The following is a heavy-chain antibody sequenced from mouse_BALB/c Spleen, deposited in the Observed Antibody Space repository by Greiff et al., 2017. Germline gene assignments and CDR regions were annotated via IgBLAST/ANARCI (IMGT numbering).Heavy chain of an antibody. J-gene: IGHJ2*01. D-gene: IGHD3-2*01. CDR1: GYTFTSYW. CDR2: INPSTGYT. CDR3: ARLDSSGYYCDY. V-gene: IGHV1-7*01. Sequence: QVQLQQSGAELAKPGASVKMSCKASGYTFTSYWMHWVKQRPGQGLEWIGYINPSTGYTEYNQKFKDKATLTADKSSSTAYMQLSGLTSEDSAVYYCARLDSSGYYCDYWGQGTTLTVSS.